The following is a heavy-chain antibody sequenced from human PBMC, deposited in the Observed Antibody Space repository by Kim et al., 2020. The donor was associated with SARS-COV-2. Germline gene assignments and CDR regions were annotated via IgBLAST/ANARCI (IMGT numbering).Heavy chain of an antibody. V-gene: IGHV1-69*04. D-gene: IGHD3-10*01. CDR3: ARVSQLLWFGGPFDY. Sequence: QKFQGRVTITADKSTSTAYMELSSLRSEDTAVYYCARVSQLLWFGGPFDYWGQGTLVTVSS. J-gene: IGHJ4*02.